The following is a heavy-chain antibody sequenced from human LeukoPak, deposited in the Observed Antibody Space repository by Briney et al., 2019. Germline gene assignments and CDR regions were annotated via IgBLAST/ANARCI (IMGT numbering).Heavy chain of an antibody. CDR2: IYYSGST. V-gene: IGHV4-59*11. J-gene: IGHJ4*02. CDR1: GGSISGHY. Sequence: PSETLSLTCTVSGGSISGHYWSWIRQPPGKGLEWIGFIYYSGSTKYNPSLKSRVTISVDKSKNQFSLRLTSVTAADTAVYYCARIGNYYFDYWGQGTLVTVSS. CDR3: ARIGNYYFDY. D-gene: IGHD1-1*01.